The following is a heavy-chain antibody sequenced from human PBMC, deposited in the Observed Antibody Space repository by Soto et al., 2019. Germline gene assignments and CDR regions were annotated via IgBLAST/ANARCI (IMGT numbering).Heavy chain of an antibody. CDR1: GSSMSKFY. J-gene: IGHJ5*02. CDR3: VRDGSKTLRDCFDP. CDR2: VYATGTS. V-gene: IGHV4-4*07. D-gene: IGHD4-17*01. Sequence: QVQVQESGPGLVKPSETLSLTCSVSGSSMSKFYWSWIRKTAGKGLEWMGRVYATGTSDYNPSLRSRIAMSVDISKKTFSLRLRSVTAADTGVYYCVRDGSKTLRDCFDPWGQGILVTVSS.